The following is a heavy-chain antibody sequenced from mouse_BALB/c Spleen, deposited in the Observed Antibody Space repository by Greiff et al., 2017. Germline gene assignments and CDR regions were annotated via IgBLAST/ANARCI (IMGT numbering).Heavy chain of an antibody. CDR2: ISYDGSN. J-gene: IGHJ2*01. D-gene: IGHD4-1*01. V-gene: IGHV3-6*02. Sequence: VQLQQSGPGLVKPSQSLSLTCSVTGYSITSGYYWNWIRQFPGNKLEWMGYISYDGSNNYNPSLKNRISITRDTSKNQFFLKLNSVTTEDTATYYCARDLGRRGYWGQGTTLTVSS. CDR1: GYSITSGYY. CDR3: ARDLGRRGY.